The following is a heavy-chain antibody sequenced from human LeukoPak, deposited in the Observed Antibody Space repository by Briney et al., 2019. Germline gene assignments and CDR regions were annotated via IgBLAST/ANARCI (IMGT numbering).Heavy chain of an antibody. D-gene: IGHD3-22*01. CDR2: INSGGNT. CDR1: GFIFSSTY. CDR3: VRGDIYSSGQDLDY. V-gene: IGHV3-53*01. Sequence: QSRGSLRLSCAASGFIFSSTYMNWVRQAPGKGLEWVSVINSGGNTDYANSVQGRVTITIDKDKNTLSLQMNSLKVEDTAVYHCVRGDIYSSGQDLDYWGQGILVTVSS. J-gene: IGHJ4*02.